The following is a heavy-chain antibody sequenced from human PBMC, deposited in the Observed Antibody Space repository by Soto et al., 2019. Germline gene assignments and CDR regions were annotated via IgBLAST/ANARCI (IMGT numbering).Heavy chain of an antibody. J-gene: IGHJ5*02. D-gene: IGHD2-15*01. CDR3: ARKGYCSGGSCYPEGFDP. V-gene: IGHV1-69*12. CDR2: IIPIFGTA. Sequence: QVQLVQSGAEVKKPGSSVKVSCKASGGTFSSYAISWVRQAPGQGLEWMGGIIPIFGTANYAQKVQGRVTITADESTSTAYMELSSLRSEDTAVYDCARKGYCSGGSCYPEGFDPWGQGTLVTVSS. CDR1: GGTFSSYA.